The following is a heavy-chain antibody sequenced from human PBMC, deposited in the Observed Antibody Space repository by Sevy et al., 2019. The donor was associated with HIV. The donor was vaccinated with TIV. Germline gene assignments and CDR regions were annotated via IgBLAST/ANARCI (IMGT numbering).Heavy chain of an antibody. CDR1: GFSFSNYA. D-gene: IGHD5-18*01. V-gene: IGHV3-33*01. CDR2: IWNDGNYK. CDR3: ATEYNNGYDY. J-gene: IGHJ4*02. Sequence: GGSLRLSCVASGFSFSNYAMHWVRQAPGKGLEWVAVIWNDGNYKSYADSVKGRFTISRDNAKNTLYLQMNSLRAEDTAIYYCATEYNNGYDYWGQGTMVTVSS.